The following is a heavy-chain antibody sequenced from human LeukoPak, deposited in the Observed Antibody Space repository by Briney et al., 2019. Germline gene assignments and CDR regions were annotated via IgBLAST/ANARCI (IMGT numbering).Heavy chain of an antibody. CDR3: AVAPVGEPFDY. CDR1: GYSFTGYY. Sequence: ASVKVSCKASGYSFTGYYMHWVRQAPGQGLEWMGWINPNSGDTKYAQKFQGRVTMTRDTSISTAYMELTRLRSEDTAVYYCAVAPVGEPFDYWGQGTLVTVSS. V-gene: IGHV1-2*02. J-gene: IGHJ4*02. CDR2: INPNSGDT.